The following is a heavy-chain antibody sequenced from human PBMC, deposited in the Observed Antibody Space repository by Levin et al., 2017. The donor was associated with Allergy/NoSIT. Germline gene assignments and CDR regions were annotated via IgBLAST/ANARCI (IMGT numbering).Heavy chain of an antibody. CDR2: IYPGDSDT. V-gene: IGHV5-51*01. D-gene: IGHD2/OR15-2a*01. CDR3: ARRSTRDYYSYMDV. CDR1: GYSFTSYW. Sequence: PGGSLRLSCQGSGYSFTSYWIGWVRQMPGKGLEWMGIIYPGDSDTRYSPSFQGQVTISADKSISTAYLQWSSLKASDTAIYYCARRSTRDYYSYMDVWGKGTTVTVSS. J-gene: IGHJ6*03.